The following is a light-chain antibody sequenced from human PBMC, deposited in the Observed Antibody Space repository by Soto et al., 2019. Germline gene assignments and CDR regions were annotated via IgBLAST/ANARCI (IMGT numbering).Light chain of an antibody. CDR2: GAS. V-gene: IGKV3-20*01. Sequence: EIVLTQSPCTLSLSPGERATLSCRASQSVSSSYLAWYQQKPGQAPRLLIYGASSRATGIPDRFSGSGSGTDFTLTISRLEPADFAVYYCQQYGSSPRKFGQGTRLEIK. J-gene: IGKJ5*01. CDR1: QSVSSSY. CDR3: QQYGSSPRK.